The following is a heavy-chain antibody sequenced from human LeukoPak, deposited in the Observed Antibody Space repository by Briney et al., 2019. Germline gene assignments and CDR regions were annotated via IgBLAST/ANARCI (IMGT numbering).Heavy chain of an antibody. Sequence: ASVKVSCKASGYTFTGYYMHWVRQAPGQGLEWMGWINPNSGGTNYAQKFQGRVTMTRDTSISTAYMELSRLRSDDTAVYYCARDRDVAVPAAKGMDVWGQGTTVTVSS. J-gene: IGHJ6*02. CDR2: INPNSGGT. CDR1: GYTFTGYY. V-gene: IGHV1-2*02. D-gene: IGHD2-2*01. CDR3: ARDRDVAVPAAKGMDV.